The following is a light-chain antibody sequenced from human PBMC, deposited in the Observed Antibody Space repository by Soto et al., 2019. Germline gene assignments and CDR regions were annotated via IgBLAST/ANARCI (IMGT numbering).Light chain of an antibody. CDR2: TTS. Sequence: EIVLTQSPDTLSLSPGERATLSCRASQSIDSRWLAWNQQKPGQAPRLLIYTTSSRATGIPDRFSGSGSGTDFTLTIIRLEPVDFSVYYCQVGDRSVTFGRGTKVEMK. V-gene: IGKV3-20*01. J-gene: IGKJ4*01. CDR1: QSIDSRW. CDR3: QVGDRSVT.